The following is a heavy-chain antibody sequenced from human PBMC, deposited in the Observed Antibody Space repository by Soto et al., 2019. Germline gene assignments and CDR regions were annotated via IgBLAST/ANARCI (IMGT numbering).Heavy chain of an antibody. CDR3: GRGGWVVPLDGFAP. Sequence: QVQLVESGGGVVQPGRSLRLSCAASGFTFSSYAMHWVRQAPGKGLEWVAVISYDGSNKYYADSVKGRFTISRDNSKNTRYRQMNSRRAEDTAVYYWGRGGWVVPLDGFAPWGQGTLFTFSS. CDR2: ISYDGSNK. D-gene: IGHD6-19*01. V-gene: IGHV3-30-3*01. CDR1: GFTFSSYA. J-gene: IGHJ5*02.